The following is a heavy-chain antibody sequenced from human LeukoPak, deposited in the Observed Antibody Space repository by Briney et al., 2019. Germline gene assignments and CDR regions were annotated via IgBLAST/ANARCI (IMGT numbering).Heavy chain of an antibody. CDR2: IYYSGST. V-gene: IGHV4-39*01. Sequence: PSETLSLTCTVSGGSISSSSYYWGWIRLPPGKGLEWIGSIYYSGSTYYNPSLKSRVTISVDTSKNQFSLKLSSVTAADTAVYYCARIYDFWSGYFSPLGAFDIWGQGTMVTVSS. CDR3: ARIYDFWSGYFSPLGAFDI. D-gene: IGHD3-3*01. CDR1: GGSISSSSYY. J-gene: IGHJ3*02.